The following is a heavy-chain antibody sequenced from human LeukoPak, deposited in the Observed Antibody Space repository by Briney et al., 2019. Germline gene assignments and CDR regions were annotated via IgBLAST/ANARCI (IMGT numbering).Heavy chain of an antibody. V-gene: IGHV4-59*08. CDR1: GGSISTYY. J-gene: IGHJ4*02. CDR3: ARQHIQPAHYFDY. Sequence: PSETLSLTCTASGGSISTYYWSWIRQPPGKGMEWIGFIYYSGSTNFNPSLKGRVPLTVDTSKNHFCLRLSSVTAADTAVYYCARQHIQPAHYFDYWGQGTLVPVSS. CDR2: IYYSGST.